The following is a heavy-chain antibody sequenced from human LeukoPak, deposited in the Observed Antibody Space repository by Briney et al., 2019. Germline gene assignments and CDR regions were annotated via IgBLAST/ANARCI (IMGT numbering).Heavy chain of an antibody. Sequence: SETLSLTCAVYGGSFSGYYWSWIRQPPGKGLEWIGEINHSGSTNYNPSLKSRVTISVDTSKNQFSLKLSSVTAADTAVYYCAVRRRAPSNYYDSSGYSKYYFDYWGQGTLVTVPS. CDR3: AVRRRAPSNYYDSSGYSKYYFDY. D-gene: IGHD3-22*01. CDR1: GGSFSGYY. V-gene: IGHV4-34*01. CDR2: INHSGST. J-gene: IGHJ4*02.